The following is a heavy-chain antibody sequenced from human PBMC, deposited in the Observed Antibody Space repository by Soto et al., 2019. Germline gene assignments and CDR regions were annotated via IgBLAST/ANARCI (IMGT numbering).Heavy chain of an antibody. J-gene: IGHJ6*02. D-gene: IGHD2-2*01. V-gene: IGHV3-23*01. Sequence: WSLRLSWAACGFNFKNYAMNWGRQAPGKGLEWASGISGRGDSTYYADSVRGRFTISRDNSNNTVFLRMSGLSVDDTAIYYCAKPERYASGMDVWGQGTTVTVSS. CDR2: ISGRGDST. CDR1: GFNFKNYA. CDR3: AKPERYASGMDV.